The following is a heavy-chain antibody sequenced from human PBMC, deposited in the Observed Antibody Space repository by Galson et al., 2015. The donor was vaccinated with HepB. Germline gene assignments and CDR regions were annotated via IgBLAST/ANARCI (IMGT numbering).Heavy chain of an antibody. Sequence: QSGAEVKKPGASVKVSCKASGYTFTSYGISWVRQAPGQGLEWMGWISAYNGNTNYAQKLQGRVTMTTDTSTSTAYMELRSLRSDDTAVYYCARDRSPYDWNYPEFDYWGQGTLVTVSS. CDR1: GYTFTSYG. CDR2: ISAYNGNT. D-gene: IGHD1-7*01. CDR3: ARDRSPYDWNYPEFDY. V-gene: IGHV1-18*01. J-gene: IGHJ4*02.